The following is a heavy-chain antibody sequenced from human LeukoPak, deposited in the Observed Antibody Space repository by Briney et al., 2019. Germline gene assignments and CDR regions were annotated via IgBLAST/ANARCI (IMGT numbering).Heavy chain of an antibody. V-gene: IGHV4-34*01. Sequence: SETLSLTCAVYGGSFSGYYWSWIRQPPGKGLEWIGEINHSGSTNYNPSLKSRVTISVDTSKNQFSLKLSSVTAADTAVYYCARDGFGSGSYGYYYGMDVWGQGTTVTVSS. D-gene: IGHD3-10*01. CDR3: ARDGFGSGSYGYYYGMDV. CDR1: GGSFSGYY. CDR2: INHSGST. J-gene: IGHJ6*02.